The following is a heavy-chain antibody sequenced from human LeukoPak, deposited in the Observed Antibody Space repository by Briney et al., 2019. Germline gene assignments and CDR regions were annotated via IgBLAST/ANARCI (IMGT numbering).Heavy chain of an antibody. D-gene: IGHD3-22*01. CDR1: GFTFSTFD. Sequence: GGSLRLSCAASGFTFSTFDMSWVRQAPGKGLQWVSTISGAGGTTLFAESVKGRFSISRDNSNNKVFLQMNSLRVEDTAVYYCAKASDFDSSGFPIDVFDFWGQGLLVSVAS. CDR2: ISGAGGTT. J-gene: IGHJ4*02. V-gene: IGHV3-23*01. CDR3: AKASDFDSSGFPIDVFDF.